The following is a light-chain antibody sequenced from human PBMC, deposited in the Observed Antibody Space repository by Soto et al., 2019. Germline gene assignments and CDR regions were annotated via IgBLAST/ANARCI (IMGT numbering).Light chain of an antibody. CDR1: QSVGTW. CDR2: GAS. V-gene: IGKV1-5*01. J-gene: IGKJ1*01. CDR3: QQYNSNPWS. Sequence: DIQMTQSPSTLSASVGGRVTITCRASQSVGTWVAWYQQKPGKAPKLLIYGASNLESGVPSRFSGSGSGTEFTLTITTLQPDDFATYFCQQYNSNPWSFGPGTKVDI.